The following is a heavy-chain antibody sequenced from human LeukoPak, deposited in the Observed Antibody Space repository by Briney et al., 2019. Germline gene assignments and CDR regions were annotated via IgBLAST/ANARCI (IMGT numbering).Heavy chain of an antibody. CDR2: ISSSSSYI. CDR3: ARGLRIVPMVYSSFNWFDP. Sequence: GGSLRLSCAASGFTFSSYSMNWVRQAPGKGLEWVSSISSSSSYIYYADSVKGRFTISRDNAKNSLYLQMNSLRAEDTAVYYCARGLRIVPMVYSSFNWFDPWGQGTLVTVSS. D-gene: IGHD2-8*01. J-gene: IGHJ5*02. CDR1: GFTFSSYS. V-gene: IGHV3-21*01.